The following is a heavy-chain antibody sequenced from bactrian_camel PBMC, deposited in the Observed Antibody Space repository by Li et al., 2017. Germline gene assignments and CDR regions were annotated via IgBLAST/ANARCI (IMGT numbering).Heavy chain of an antibody. D-gene: IGHD2*01. J-gene: IGHJ4*01. Sequence: HVQLVESGGGLVRPGGSLRLSCAASGFTFSNNWMHWVRQAPGKGLEWVSTIDIGGGTTYYADSVKGRFTISRDNAKNTLYLQLNSLKTEDTAMYYCAEDLNGSDVRWYEGYDYWGQGTQVTVS. V-gene: IGHV3S1*01. CDR1: GFTFSNNW. CDR2: IDIGGGTT. CDR3: AEDLNGSDVRWYEGYDY.